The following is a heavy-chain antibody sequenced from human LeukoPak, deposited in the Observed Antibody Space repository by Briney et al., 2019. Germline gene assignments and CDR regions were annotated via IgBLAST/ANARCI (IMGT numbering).Heavy chain of an antibody. CDR3: ARTLGTEYSSSGAFDY. D-gene: IGHD6-6*01. J-gene: IGHJ4*02. CDR1: GGYISSSSYD. V-gene: IGHV4-39*01. Sequence: SETLSLTCTVSGGYISSSSYDWGWIRQPPGKGLERIASIYYSGSTYYNPSLNSRVTISVDTSKNQFSLKLSSVTAADTAVYYCARTLGTEYSSSGAFDYWGQGTLVTVSS. CDR2: IYYSGST.